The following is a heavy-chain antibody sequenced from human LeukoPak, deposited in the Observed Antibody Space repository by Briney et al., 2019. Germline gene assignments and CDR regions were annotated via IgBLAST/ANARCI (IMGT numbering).Heavy chain of an antibody. J-gene: IGHJ6*03. CDR2: IRYDGSNK. Sequence: GGSLRLSCAASGFTFSSYGMHWVRQAPGKGLEWVAFIRYDGSNKYYADSVKGRFTISRDNSKNTLYLQMNSLRADDTAVYYCAREGLRSIAARRGTRDYMDVWGKGTTVIVSS. CDR3: AREGLRSIAARRGTRDYMDV. D-gene: IGHD6-6*01. V-gene: IGHV3-30*02. CDR1: GFTFSSYG.